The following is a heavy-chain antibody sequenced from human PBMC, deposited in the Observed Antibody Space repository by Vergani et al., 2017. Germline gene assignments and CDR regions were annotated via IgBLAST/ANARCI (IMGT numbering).Heavy chain of an antibody. CDR2: IISSSSYI. Sequence: EVQLVESGGGLVKPGGSLRLSCAASGFTFSSYSMNWVRQAPGKGLEWVSSIISSSSYIYYADSVKGPCTISRDNAKNSLYLQMNSLRAEDTAVYYCARTHSYGDYGLFDYWGQGTLVTVSS. CDR1: GFTFSSYS. J-gene: IGHJ4*02. D-gene: IGHD5-18*01. CDR3: ARTHSYGDYGLFDY. V-gene: IGHV3-21*01.